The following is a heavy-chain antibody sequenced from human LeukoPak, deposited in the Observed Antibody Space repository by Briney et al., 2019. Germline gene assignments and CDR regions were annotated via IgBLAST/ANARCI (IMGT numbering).Heavy chain of an antibody. Sequence: SETLSLTCTVSGGSISSYYWSWIRQPAGKGLEWIGRIYTSGSTNYNPSLKSRVTMSVDTSKNQFSLKLSSVTAADTAVYYCARDGRITIFGVPPDGLDVWGKGTTVTVSS. D-gene: IGHD3-3*01. J-gene: IGHJ6*04. CDR3: ARDGRITIFGVPPDGLDV. V-gene: IGHV4-4*07. CDR1: GGSISSYY. CDR2: IYTSGST.